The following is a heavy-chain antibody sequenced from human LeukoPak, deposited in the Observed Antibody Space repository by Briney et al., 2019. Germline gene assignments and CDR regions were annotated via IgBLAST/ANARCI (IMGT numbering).Heavy chain of an antibody. Sequence: GGSLRLSCGGSGITFSSYAMSWVRQAPGKGLEWVSGISNSGGSTYYADSVKGRFTISRDNSMNTLYLQMNSLRAEDTAVYYCAKDLQTSSGYLEYFQHWGQGTLVTVSS. V-gene: IGHV3-23*01. CDR1: GITFSSYA. D-gene: IGHD3-22*01. J-gene: IGHJ1*01. CDR2: ISNSGGST. CDR3: AKDLQTSSGYLEYFQH.